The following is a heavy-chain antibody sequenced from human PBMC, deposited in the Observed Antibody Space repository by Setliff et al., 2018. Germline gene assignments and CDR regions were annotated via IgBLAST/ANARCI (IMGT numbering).Heavy chain of an antibody. CDR1: GFTFSSDA. V-gene: IGHV3-66*01. CDR3: ARDPGPHAAHFRALGYGMDV. Sequence: PGGSLRLSCAASGFTFSSDAMSWVRQAPGKGLEWVSIIYSGGSTYYGDSVKGRFTISRDKSKNTVFLQMNSLRAEDTAVYYCARDPGPHAAHFRALGYGMDVWGQGTTVTVSS. J-gene: IGHJ6*02. D-gene: IGHD6-13*01. CDR2: IYSGGST.